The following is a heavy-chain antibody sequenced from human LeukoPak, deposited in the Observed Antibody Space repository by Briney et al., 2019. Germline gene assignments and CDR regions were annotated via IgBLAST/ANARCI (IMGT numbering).Heavy chain of an antibody. CDR3: ARSSPRIAVAGTHAFDI. Sequence: SQTLSLTCAISGDSVSSNSAAWNWIRQAPSRGLEWLGRTYYRSKWYNDYAVSVKSRITINPDTSKNQFSLQLNSVTPEDTAVYYCARSSPRIAVAGTHAFDIWGQGTMVTVSS. CDR2: TYYRSKWYN. D-gene: IGHD6-19*01. CDR1: GDSVSSNSAA. V-gene: IGHV6-1*01. J-gene: IGHJ3*02.